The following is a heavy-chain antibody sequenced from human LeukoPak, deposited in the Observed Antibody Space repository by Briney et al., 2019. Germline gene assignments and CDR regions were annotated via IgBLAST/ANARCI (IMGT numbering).Heavy chain of an antibody. CDR3: ARTSSVDTALVGVHWFDP. Sequence: SETLSLTCTVSGDSITSGYYWAWIRQPPGKGLEWIGSIFHSGSTYVNPSLRSRVTISLNTSKSQFSLILSFMTAADTAVYYCARTSSVDTALVGVHWFDPWGQGTLVTVSS. V-gene: IGHV4-38-2*02. J-gene: IGHJ5*02. CDR1: GDSITSGYY. D-gene: IGHD5-18*01. CDR2: IFHSGST.